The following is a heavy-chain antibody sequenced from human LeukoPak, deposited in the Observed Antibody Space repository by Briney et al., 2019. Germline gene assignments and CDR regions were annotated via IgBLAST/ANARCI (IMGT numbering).Heavy chain of an antibody. J-gene: IGHJ4*02. Sequence: PSETLSLTCTVSGGSISSYYWGWIRQPPGKGLEWIGSIYYSGSTYYNPSLKSRVTISVDTSKNQFSLKLSSVTAADTAVYYCARFRSGYYYDSSGYSQGDYFDYWGQGTLVTVSS. CDR2: IYYSGST. CDR1: GGSISSYY. V-gene: IGHV4-39*07. CDR3: ARFRSGYYYDSSGYSQGDYFDY. D-gene: IGHD3-22*01.